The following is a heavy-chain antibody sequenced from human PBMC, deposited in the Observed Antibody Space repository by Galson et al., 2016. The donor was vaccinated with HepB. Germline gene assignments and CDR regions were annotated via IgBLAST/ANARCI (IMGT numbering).Heavy chain of an antibody. CDR3: AKISFVGYNSGWGGSFDI. CDR2: IRGSGTGT. V-gene: IGHV3-23*01. CDR1: GFSISIYS. Sequence: SLRLSCAASGFSISIYSMNWVRQAPGKGLEWVSAIRGSGTGTSYTDSVKGRFTISRDNSKNTLYLQMNSLRAEDAAVYYCAKISFVGYNSGWGGSFDIWGRGTMATVSS. J-gene: IGHJ3*02. D-gene: IGHD6-19*01.